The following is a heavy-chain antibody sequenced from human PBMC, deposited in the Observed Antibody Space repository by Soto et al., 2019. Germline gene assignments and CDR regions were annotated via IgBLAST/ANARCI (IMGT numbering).Heavy chain of an antibody. J-gene: IGHJ4*01. V-gene: IGHV3-30*18. CDR3: AKDYVKTSSWPAD. CDR2: ISYEGIHK. CDR1: GFHFSSYG. D-gene: IGHD6-19*01. Sequence: HVQLVKSGGVVVQPGRSLRLSCAVSGFHFSSYGMHWVRQAAGKGLEWLAVISYEGIHKASADSVKGRFAISRDNSKNTLLVQMNSRRVEDTAVYYCAKDYVKTSSWPADWGHGTLVTVSS.